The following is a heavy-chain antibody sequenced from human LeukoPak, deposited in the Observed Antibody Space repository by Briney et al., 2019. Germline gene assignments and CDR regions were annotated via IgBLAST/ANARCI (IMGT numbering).Heavy chain of an antibody. J-gene: IGHJ5*02. CDR2: ISTSSRYI. Sequence: GGSLRLSCAASGFTLSNYDMNWVRQAPGKGLEWVSSISTSSRYIYYKDSVRGRFTISRDDAKNSLYLEMNSLRAEHTAVYYCARADCSSSTCYLRRSWFDPWGQGTLVTVSS. V-gene: IGHV3-21*01. CDR3: ARADCSSSTCYLRRSWFDP. D-gene: IGHD2-2*01. CDR1: GFTLSNYD.